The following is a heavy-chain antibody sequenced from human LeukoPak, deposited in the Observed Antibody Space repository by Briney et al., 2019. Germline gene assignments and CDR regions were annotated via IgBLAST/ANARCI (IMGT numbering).Heavy chain of an antibody. CDR2: IIPIFGTA. CDR3: ARDRIVGATSQFDY. Sequence: GASVKVSCKASGGTFSSYAISWVRQAPGQGLEWMGGIIPIFGTANYAQKFQGRGTIDADESTSTAYMELSSLRSADTAAYYCARDRIVGATSQFDYWGQGTLVTVSS. J-gene: IGHJ4*02. V-gene: IGHV1-69*13. CDR1: GGTFSSYA. D-gene: IGHD1-26*01.